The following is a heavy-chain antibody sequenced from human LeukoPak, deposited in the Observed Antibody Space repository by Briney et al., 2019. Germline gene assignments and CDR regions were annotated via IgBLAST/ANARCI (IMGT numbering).Heavy chain of an antibody. Sequence: SETLSLTCAVSGGSISESGYYWGWIRQPPGKGLEWIGRIFYSGNTYYNPSLNSRVSTSVDTSQNQFSLKLNSVNAADTAVYFCVRYSSGWPFDYWGRGSLVTVSS. V-gene: IGHV4-39*01. CDR1: GGSISESGYY. D-gene: IGHD6-19*01. J-gene: IGHJ4*01. CDR2: IFYSGNT. CDR3: VRYSSGWPFDY.